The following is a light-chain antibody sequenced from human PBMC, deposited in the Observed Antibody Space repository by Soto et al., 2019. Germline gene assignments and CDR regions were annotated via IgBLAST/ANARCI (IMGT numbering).Light chain of an antibody. CDR2: GAS. CDR3: QQYNNWPRT. V-gene: IGKV3-15*01. J-gene: IGKJ1*01. Sequence: EIVMTQSPATLSVSPGERATLSCRASQSVSSNLAWYQQKPGQAPRLLIYGASTRATGIPAMFSASGSGTEFTLTISSLQSEDFAVYYCQQYNNWPRTFGQGTKVEIK. CDR1: QSVSSN.